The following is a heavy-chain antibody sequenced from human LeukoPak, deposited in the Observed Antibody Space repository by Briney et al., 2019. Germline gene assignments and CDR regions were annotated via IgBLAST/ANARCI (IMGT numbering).Heavy chain of an antibody. CDR3: ARYYDSSGYYYLDY. V-gene: IGHV1-24*01. CDR2: LDPEDGET. CDR1: GYTLTELS. Sequence: ASVKVSCKVSGYTLTELSMHWVRQAPGKGLEWMGGLDPEDGETIYAQKFQGRVTMTTDTSTSTAYMELRSLRSDDTAVYYCARYYDSSGYYYLDYWGQGTLVTVSS. J-gene: IGHJ4*02. D-gene: IGHD3-22*01.